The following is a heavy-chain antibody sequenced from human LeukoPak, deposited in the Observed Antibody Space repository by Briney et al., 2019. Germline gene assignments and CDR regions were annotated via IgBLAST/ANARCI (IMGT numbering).Heavy chain of an antibody. D-gene: IGHD3-16*02. J-gene: IGHJ4*02. CDR2: IQHDGTKT. Sequence: GGSLRLSCAASGFAFSSSGMHWVRQAPGRGLEWAAFIQHDGTKTYYADSVKGRFTISRDSSENTLYLQMNILRTDDTAVYYCAKGAFVRLGELSPHWGQGTLVTASS. CDR1: GFAFSSSG. V-gene: IGHV3-30*02. CDR3: AKGAFVRLGELSPH.